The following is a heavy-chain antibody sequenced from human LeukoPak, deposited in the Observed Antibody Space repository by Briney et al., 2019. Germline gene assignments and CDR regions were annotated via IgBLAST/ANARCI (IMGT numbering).Heavy chain of an antibody. CDR3: AKDGFRSYYDSSGYYYGFDY. Sequence: GGSLRLSCAASGFTFSDYYMSWIRQAPGKGLEWVSYISISGTTIHYADSVKGRFTISRDNSKNTLYLQMNSLGAEDTAVYYCAKDGFRSYYDSSGYYYGFDYWGQGTLVTVSS. CDR1: GFTFSDYY. V-gene: IGHV3-11*04. J-gene: IGHJ4*02. CDR2: ISISGTTI. D-gene: IGHD3-22*01.